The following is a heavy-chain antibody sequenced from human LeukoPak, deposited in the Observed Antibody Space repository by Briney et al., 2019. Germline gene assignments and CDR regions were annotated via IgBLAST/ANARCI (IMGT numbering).Heavy chain of an antibody. J-gene: IGHJ3*02. D-gene: IGHD3-22*01. CDR3: ARQSSGYYGPGASDI. CDR1: GGSISSYY. V-gene: IGHV4-59*08. CDR2: IYYSGST. Sequence: SETLSLTCTVSGGSISSYYWSWIRQPPGKGLEWIGYIYYSGSTNYNPSLKSRVTISVDTSKNQFSLKLSSVTAADTAVYYCARQSSGYYGPGASDIWGQGTMVTVSS.